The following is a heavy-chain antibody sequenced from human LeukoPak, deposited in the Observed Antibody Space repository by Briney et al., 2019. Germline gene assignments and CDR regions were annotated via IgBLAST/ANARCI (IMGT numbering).Heavy chain of an antibody. CDR2: IYTSGST. CDR3: ARGGTYYDILTGYYPTGMDV. J-gene: IGHJ6*02. D-gene: IGHD3-9*01. CDR1: GDSISSGSNY. Sequence: SQTLSLTCTVSGDSISSGSNYWSWIRQPAGKGLEWIRRIYTSGSTNYNPSLKSRATISVDTSKNKFSRTLNSVTAADTAVYYCARGGTYYDILTGYYPTGMDVWGQGTTVTVSS. V-gene: IGHV4-61*02.